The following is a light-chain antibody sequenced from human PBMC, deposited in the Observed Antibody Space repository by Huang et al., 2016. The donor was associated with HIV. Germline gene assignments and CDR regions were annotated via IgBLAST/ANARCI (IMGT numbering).Light chain of an antibody. CDR3: QQYGTLLT. V-gene: IGKV3-20*01. J-gene: IGKJ4*01. CDR2: GAS. CDR1: QSVSNNY. Sequence: EIVLTQSPGTLSLSPGERATLSCRASQSVSNNYLAWYQQKPGQAPRLLIYGASSRANGLPDRFSGSGSGTGFTLTISRLEPEDFAVYFCQQYGTLLTFGGGTKVEI.